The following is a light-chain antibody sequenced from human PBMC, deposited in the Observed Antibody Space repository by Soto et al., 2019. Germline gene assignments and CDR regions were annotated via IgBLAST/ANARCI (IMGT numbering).Light chain of an antibody. CDR3: QSYDSSLSGSYV. V-gene: IGLV1-40*01. CDR2: GNS. CDR1: SSNIGAGYD. Sequence: QSVLTHPPSVSGAPGQRVTISCTGSSSNIGAGYDVHWYQQLPGTAPKLLIYGNSNRPSGVPDRFSGSKSGTSASLAITGLQAEDEADYYYQSYDSSLSGSYVFGTGTKVTVL. J-gene: IGLJ1*01.